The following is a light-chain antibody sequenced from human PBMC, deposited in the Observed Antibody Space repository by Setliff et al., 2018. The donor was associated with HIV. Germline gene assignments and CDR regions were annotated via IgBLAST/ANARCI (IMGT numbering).Light chain of an antibody. Sequence: QSVLTQPASVSGSPGQSITISCTGTSSDVGTYNYVSWYQQHPGKAPKLMIYKVSNRPSGVSNRFSGSKSGNTASLTISGLQAEDEADYYCSSYTSNNLYVFGTGTKVTVL. CDR3: SSYTSNNLYV. CDR2: KVS. CDR1: SSDVGTYNY. J-gene: IGLJ1*01. V-gene: IGLV2-14*01.